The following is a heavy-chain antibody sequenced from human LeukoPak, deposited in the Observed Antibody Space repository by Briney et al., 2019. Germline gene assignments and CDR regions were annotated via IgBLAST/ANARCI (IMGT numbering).Heavy chain of an antibody. D-gene: IGHD3-3*01. CDR2: INHSGST. CDR3: ARDTYYDFWSGQHDAFDI. V-gene: IGHV4-34*01. Sequence: SETLSLTCAVYGGSFSGYYWSWIRQPPGKGLDWIGEINHSGSTNYNPSLKSRVTISVDTSKNQFSLKLSSVTAADTAVYYCARDTYYDFWSGQHDAFDIWGQGTMVTVSS. CDR1: GGSFSGYY. J-gene: IGHJ3*02.